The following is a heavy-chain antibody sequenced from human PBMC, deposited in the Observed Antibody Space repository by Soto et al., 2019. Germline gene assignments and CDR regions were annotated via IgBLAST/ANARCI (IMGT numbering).Heavy chain of an antibody. J-gene: IGHJ4*02. D-gene: IGHD3-22*01. CDR3: AKGGAHYSDSSGYYAVGY. CDR1: GFTFSSYG. Sequence: QVQLVESGGGVVQPGRSLRLSCAASGFTFSSYGMHWVRQAPGKGLEWVAVISDDGSNKYYADSVKGRFTISRDNSKKTLYLQMTRLRAEDTAVYYCAKGGAHYSDSSGYYAVGYWGQGTLVTVSS. V-gene: IGHV3-30*18. CDR2: ISDDGSNK.